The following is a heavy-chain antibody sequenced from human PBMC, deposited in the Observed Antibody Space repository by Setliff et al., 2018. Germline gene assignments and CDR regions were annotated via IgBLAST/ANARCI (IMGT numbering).Heavy chain of an antibody. D-gene: IGHD3-16*02. V-gene: IGHV4-4*02. Sequence: TLSLTCAVSGSSITSSNWWSWVRQPPGKGLEWIGQIFHGGSTHYNPSLKSRLTISVDQSKNQFSLKLKSVTAADTAVYYCARLESLGDLSLYGLWFDPWGQGTLVTV. J-gene: IGHJ5*02. CDR2: IFHGGST. CDR1: GSSITSSNW. CDR3: ARLESLGDLSLYGLWFDP.